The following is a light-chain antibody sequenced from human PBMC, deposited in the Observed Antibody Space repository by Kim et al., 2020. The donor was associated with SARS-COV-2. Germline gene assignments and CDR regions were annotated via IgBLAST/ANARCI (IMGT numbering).Light chain of an antibody. CDR3: QAWDSSAGV. CDR1: GLGDKF. CDR2: QDT. Sequence: SYELTQPPSLSVYPGQTATITCSGSGLGDKFAFWYQQKPGQSPVLVIYQDTRRPSGIPERFSGSNSGNTATLTISGTQAMDAADYYCQAWDSSAGVFGGG. J-gene: IGLJ3*02. V-gene: IGLV3-1*01.